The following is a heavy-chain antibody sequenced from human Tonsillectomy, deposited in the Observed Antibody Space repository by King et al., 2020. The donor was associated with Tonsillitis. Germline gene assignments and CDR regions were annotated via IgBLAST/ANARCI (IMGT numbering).Heavy chain of an antibody. CDR2: VYYSGST. CDR1: VGSISSYY. D-gene: IGHD3-9*01. V-gene: IGHV4-59*01. J-gene: IGHJ4*02. CDR3: ARGLRSYDILTGYYAGGYYFDY. Sequence: QLQESGPGLVKPSETLSLTCTVSVGSISSYYWSWIRQPPGKGLEWIGYVYYSGSTNYNPSPKTRFPISVDTSTNPFSLKLSSVTAADTAVDYCARGLRSYDILTGYYAGGYYFDYRGQGTLVTVSS.